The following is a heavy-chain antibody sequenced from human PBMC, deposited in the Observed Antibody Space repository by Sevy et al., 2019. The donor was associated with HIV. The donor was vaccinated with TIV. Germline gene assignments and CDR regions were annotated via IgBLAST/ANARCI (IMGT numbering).Heavy chain of an antibody. Sequence: GGSLRLSCATSGFTFSDYYMDWVRQAPGKGLEWVGRIRNKPNIYTTEYAASVKGRFNISRDDSQNSLYLQMNSLKTEDTAVYYCARVTALADLYFDYWGQGTLVTVSS. CDR2: IRNKPNIYTT. CDR3: ARVTALADLYFDY. CDR1: GFTFSDYY. J-gene: IGHJ4*02. V-gene: IGHV3-72*01. D-gene: IGHD6-19*01.